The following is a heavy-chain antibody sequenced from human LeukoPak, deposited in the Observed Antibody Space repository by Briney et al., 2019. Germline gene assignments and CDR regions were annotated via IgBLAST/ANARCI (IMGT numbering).Heavy chain of an antibody. CDR3: ARDTNSGSSNDY. D-gene: IGHD1-26*01. Sequence: PGGSLRLSCAASGFTFSSYAMSWVRQAPGKGLEWVSSISSSSSYIYYADSVKGRFTISRDNAKNSLYLQMNSLRAEDTAVYYCARDTNSGSSNDYWGQGTLVTVSS. CDR1: GFTFSSYA. CDR2: ISSSSSYI. J-gene: IGHJ4*02. V-gene: IGHV3-21*01.